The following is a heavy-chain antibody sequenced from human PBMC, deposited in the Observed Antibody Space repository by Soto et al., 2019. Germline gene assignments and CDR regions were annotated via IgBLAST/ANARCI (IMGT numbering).Heavy chain of an antibody. CDR1: GGSISSGGYH. D-gene: IGHD1-26*01. CDR2: IFNSGTT. CDR3: ALALGPTTGLDY. J-gene: IGHJ4*02. Sequence: SETLSLTCTVSGGSISSGGYHWTWIRQPPGKGLEWMGYIFNSGTTFYNPSLTSRLSISMDTSGNHFSLELRSVTAADTAVYYCALALGPTTGLDYWGQGTLVTVSS. V-gene: IGHV4-31*03.